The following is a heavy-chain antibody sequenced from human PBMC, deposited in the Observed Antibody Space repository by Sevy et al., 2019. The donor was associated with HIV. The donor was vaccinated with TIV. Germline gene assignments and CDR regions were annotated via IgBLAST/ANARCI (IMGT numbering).Heavy chain of an antibody. Sequence: ASVKVSCKVSGYTLSELSMHWVRQAPGKGLEWMGGFDPEDGETIYAQKFQGRVTMTEDTSTDTSYMELSSLRSEDTAVYYWATGNIATRTARYSHYYIDVWGKGTTVTVSS. D-gene: IGHD6-6*01. V-gene: IGHV1-24*01. CDR2: FDPEDGET. J-gene: IGHJ6*03. CDR1: GYTLSELS. CDR3: ATGNIATRTARYSHYYIDV.